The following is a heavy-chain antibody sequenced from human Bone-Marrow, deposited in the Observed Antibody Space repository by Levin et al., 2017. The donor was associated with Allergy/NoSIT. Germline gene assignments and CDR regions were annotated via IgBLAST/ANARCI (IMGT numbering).Heavy chain of an antibody. CDR1: GFTFSSYA. Sequence: GGSLRLSCAASGFTFSSYAMSWVRQAPGKGLEWISAISDSGDSTYSADSVKGRFTISRDNSKNTLYLQMNSLRVEDTAVYFCAKGDPGGEIDYWGQGTRVTVSS. J-gene: IGHJ4*02. CDR2: ISDSGDST. D-gene: IGHD3-16*01. CDR3: AKGDPGGEIDY. V-gene: IGHV3-23*01.